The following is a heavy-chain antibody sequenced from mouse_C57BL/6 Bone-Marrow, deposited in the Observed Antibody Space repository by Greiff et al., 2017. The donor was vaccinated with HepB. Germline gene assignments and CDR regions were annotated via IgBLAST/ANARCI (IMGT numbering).Heavy chain of an antibody. CDR3: AVIKCYWYFDV. D-gene: IGHD1-1*01. CDR1: GYTFTSYW. Sequence: QVQLQQSGAELVMPGASVKLSCKASGYTFTSYWMHWVKQRPGQGLEWIGEIDPSDSYTNYNQKFKGKSTLTVDKSSSTAYMKLSSLTSEDSAVYYCAVIKCYWYFDVWGTGTTVTVSS. V-gene: IGHV1-69*01. CDR2: IDPSDSYT. J-gene: IGHJ1*03.